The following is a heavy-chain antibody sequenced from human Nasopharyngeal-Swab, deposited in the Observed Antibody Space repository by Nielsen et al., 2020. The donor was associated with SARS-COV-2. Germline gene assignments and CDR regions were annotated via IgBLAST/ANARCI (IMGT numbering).Heavy chain of an antibody. Sequence: SETLSLTCTVSGGSISSYYWSWSRQSPGKGMEWIGYFYYSGITNYNPSLKSQVTILIDTSTNQFSLKLNSVTAADTAVYSCAREVVGGLVDSWGQGTLVTVSS. J-gene: IGHJ4*02. CDR1: GGSISSYY. D-gene: IGHD1-26*01. CDR2: FYYSGIT. V-gene: IGHV4-59*12. CDR3: AREVVGGLVDS.